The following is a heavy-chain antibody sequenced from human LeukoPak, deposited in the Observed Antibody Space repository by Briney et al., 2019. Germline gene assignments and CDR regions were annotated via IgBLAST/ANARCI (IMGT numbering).Heavy chain of an antibody. Sequence: GGSLRLSCAASGFTFSSYAMSWVRQAPGKGLEWVSAISGSGGTTYYADSVKGRFNISRDNSKNTLYLQMNSLRAEDTAVYYCGRGATVTTFRGPFVYWGQGTRVSVSS. J-gene: IGHJ4*02. CDR2: ISGSGGTT. V-gene: IGHV3-23*01. CDR1: GFTFSSYA. D-gene: IGHD4-17*01. CDR3: GRGATVTTFRGPFVY.